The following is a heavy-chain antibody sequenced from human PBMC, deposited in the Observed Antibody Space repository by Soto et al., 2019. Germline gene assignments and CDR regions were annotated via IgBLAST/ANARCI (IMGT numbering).Heavy chain of an antibody. J-gene: IGHJ4*02. CDR1: GGTFSSYA. D-gene: IGHD3-10*01. CDR2: IIPIFGTA. CDR3: ARVSYGSGPFDY. Sequence: SVKVSCMASGGTFSSYAISWVRQAPGQGLEWMGGIIPIFGTANYAQKFQGRVTITADESTSTAYMELSSLRSEDTAVYYCARVSYGSGPFDYWGQGTLVTSPQ. V-gene: IGHV1-69*13.